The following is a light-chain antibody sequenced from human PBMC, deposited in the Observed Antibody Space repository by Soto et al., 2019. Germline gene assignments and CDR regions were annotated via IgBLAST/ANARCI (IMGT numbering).Light chain of an antibody. CDR3: QQCNSYPPT. V-gene: IGKV1-5*03. J-gene: IGKJ1*01. CDR2: KAS. CDR1: QSISSW. Sequence: DIQMTQSPSTLSASVGDRVTITCRASQSISSWLAWYQQKPGKAPKVLTYKASILQSGVPARFSGSGSGTDFTLTISSLQPDDFATYYCQQCNSYPPTFGQGTTVDIK.